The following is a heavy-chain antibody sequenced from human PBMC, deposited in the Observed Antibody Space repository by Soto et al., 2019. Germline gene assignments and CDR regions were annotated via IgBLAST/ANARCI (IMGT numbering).Heavy chain of an antibody. J-gene: IGHJ4*02. Sequence: TSETLSLTCTVSGGSISSGGYYWSWIRQHPGKGLEWIGYIYYSGSTYYNPSLKSRVTISVDTSKNQFSLKLSSVTAADTAVYYCARVYYDSSGYYLFDYWGQGTLVTVSS. CDR1: GGSISSGGYY. D-gene: IGHD3-22*01. CDR3: ARVYYDSSGYYLFDY. V-gene: IGHV4-31*03. CDR2: IYYSGST.